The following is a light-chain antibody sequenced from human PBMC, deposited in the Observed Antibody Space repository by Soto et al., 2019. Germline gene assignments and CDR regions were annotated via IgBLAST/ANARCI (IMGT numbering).Light chain of an antibody. V-gene: IGLV2-14*03. CDR3: CSYTSSTIYV. J-gene: IGLJ1*01. CDR1: SSDVGGYNY. Sequence: QSVLAQPASVSGSPGQSIAISCTGTSSDVGGYNYVSWYQQHPGKAPKLMIYDVTSRPSGVSDRSSGSKSGTTASLTISGLQAEDEADYYCCSYTSSTIYVFGTGTKVTVL. CDR2: DVT.